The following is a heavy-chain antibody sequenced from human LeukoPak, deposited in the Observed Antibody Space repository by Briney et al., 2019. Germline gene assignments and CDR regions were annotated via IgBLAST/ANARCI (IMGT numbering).Heavy chain of an antibody. CDR1: GGSISSGSYY. CDR2: IYTSGST. Sequence: SETLSLTCAVSGGSISSGSYYWSWIRQPAGKGLEWIGRIYTSGSTNYNPSLKSRDTISVDTSKNQFSLKLSSVTAADTAVYYCAREYPYYYDSSGYYYGHYYYYMDVWGKGTTVTVSS. V-gene: IGHV4-61*02. J-gene: IGHJ6*03. CDR3: AREYPYYYDSSGYYYGHYYYYMDV. D-gene: IGHD3-22*01.